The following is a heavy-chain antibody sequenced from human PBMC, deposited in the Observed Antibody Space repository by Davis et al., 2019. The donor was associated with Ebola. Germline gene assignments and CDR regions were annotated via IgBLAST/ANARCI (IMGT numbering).Heavy chain of an antibody. V-gene: IGHV1-69*04. CDR2: IIPILGIA. Sequence: KISCKGSGYSFTSYWISWVRQAPGQGLEWMGRIIPILGIANYAQKFQGRVTITADKSTSTAYMELSSLRSEDTAVYYCARDLAYCGGDCLPWGQGTLVTVSS. D-gene: IGHD2-21*01. J-gene: IGHJ4*02. CDR3: ARDLAYCGGDCLP. CDR1: GYSFTSYW.